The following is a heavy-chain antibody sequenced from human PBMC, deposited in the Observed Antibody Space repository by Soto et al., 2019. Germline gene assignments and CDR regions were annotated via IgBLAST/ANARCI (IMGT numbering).Heavy chain of an antibody. CDR1: GFTLGNYW. D-gene: IGHD1-1*01. CDR3: ARGGLEPFDY. Sequence: EVQLVESGGGLVQSGGSLRLSCAASGFTLGNYWMHWVRQAPGKGLVWVSRINDYGTTINYAESVEGRFIISRDDAKSEVYLQMNNLRAEVSAVYYCARGGLEPFDYWGQGALVTVSS. V-gene: IGHV3-74*01. J-gene: IGHJ4*02. CDR2: INDYGTTI.